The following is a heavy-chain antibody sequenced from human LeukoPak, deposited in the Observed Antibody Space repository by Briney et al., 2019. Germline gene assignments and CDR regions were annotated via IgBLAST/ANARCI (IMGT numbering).Heavy chain of an antibody. V-gene: IGHV1-69*13. CDR1: RGTFSSYA. Sequence: ASVKVSCKASRGTFSSYALSWVRQAPGHRVEWMGGIIPIFSTANYGEKLHGRVKIPSDEYASTSYMELSSLRSEDIVVYYCARVGRLAVRPVRLHVDAFDMWGQGTMVSVPS. CDR3: ARVGRLAVRPVRLHVDAFDM. J-gene: IGHJ3*02. CDR2: IIPIFSTA. D-gene: IGHD6-6*01.